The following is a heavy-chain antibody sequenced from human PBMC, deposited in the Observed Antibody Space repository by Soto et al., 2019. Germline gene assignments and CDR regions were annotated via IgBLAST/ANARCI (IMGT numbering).Heavy chain of an antibody. CDR3: ASRYCSSTSCYSDPPDY. V-gene: IGHV1-69*02. J-gene: IGHJ4*02. CDR1: GGTFSSYT. Sequence: GSSVNVSCKASGGTFSSYTISWVRQAPGQGLEWMGRIIPILGIANYAQKFQGRVTITADRSTSTAYMELSSLRSEDTAVYYCASRYCSSTSCYSDPPDYWGQGTLVTVSS. D-gene: IGHD2-2*01. CDR2: IIPILGIA.